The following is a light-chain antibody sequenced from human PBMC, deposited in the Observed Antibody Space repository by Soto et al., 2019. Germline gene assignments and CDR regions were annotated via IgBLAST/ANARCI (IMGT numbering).Light chain of an antibody. J-gene: IGKJ3*01. Sequence: EIVLTQSPGTLSLSPGERATLSCRASQSVSSSYLAWYQQKPGQAPRLLIYGVSSRATGIPDRFSGSVSGTDFTLTISRLEPEDFAVYYCQQYGSSRPFTFGPGTKVDIK. CDR3: QQYGSSRPFT. CDR2: GVS. V-gene: IGKV3-20*01. CDR1: QSVSSSY.